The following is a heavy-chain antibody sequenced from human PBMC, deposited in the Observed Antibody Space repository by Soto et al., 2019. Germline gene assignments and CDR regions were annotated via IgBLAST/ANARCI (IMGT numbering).Heavy chain of an antibody. V-gene: IGHV3-48*03. D-gene: IGHD2-2*01. Sequence: QPVWSMILSFSASGFRFSNYEMNWVRQAPGKGLEWISYISESGSSMYYADSVKGRFAISRDNTKNSLYLQMSSLRAEGTAVYYCALDQEGHDNRGQKVRARHVCGQGPKATV. J-gene: IGHJ6*02. CDR3: ALDQEGHDNRGQKVRARHV. CDR1: GFRFSNYE. CDR2: ISESGSSM.